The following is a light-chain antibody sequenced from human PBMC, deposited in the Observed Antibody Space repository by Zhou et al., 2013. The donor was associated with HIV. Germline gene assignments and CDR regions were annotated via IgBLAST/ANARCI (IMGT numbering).Light chain of an antibody. V-gene: IGKV3-20*01. Sequence: EIVMTQSPATLSVSPGDRATLSCRASHITTYNVAWYQQKLGQAPRVLITGASNRATGIPDRFSGSGSGTDFSLTISRLEPEDFAVYYCQQHGSSPITVGGGTKVEIK. CDR3: QQHGSSPIT. CDR2: GAS. CDR1: HITTYN. J-gene: IGKJ4*01.